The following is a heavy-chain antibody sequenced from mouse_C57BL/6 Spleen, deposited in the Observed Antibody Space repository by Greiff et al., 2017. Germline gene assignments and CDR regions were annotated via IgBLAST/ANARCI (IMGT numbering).Heavy chain of an antibody. CDR1: GFTFSDYY. CDR3: ARVYSNYFAY. Sequence: EVQVVESEGGLVQPGSSMKLSCTASGFTFSDYYMAWVRQVPEKGLEWVANINYDGSSTYYLDSLKSRFIISRDNAKNILYLQMSSLKSEDTATYYCARVYSNYFAYWGQGTLVTVSA. J-gene: IGHJ3*01. CDR2: INYDGSST. D-gene: IGHD2-5*01. V-gene: IGHV5-16*01.